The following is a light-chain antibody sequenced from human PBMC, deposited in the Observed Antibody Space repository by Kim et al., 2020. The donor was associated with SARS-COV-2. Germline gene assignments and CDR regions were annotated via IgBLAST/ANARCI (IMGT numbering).Light chain of an antibody. V-gene: IGLV1-44*01. J-gene: IGLJ1*01. Sequence: QSVLTQPPSASETPGQRVTISCSGSNSNIGSRSVNWYQLLPGTAPKLLIYRNNERPSGVPDRFSGSKSGTSASLAISGLQSEDEADYYCAAWDDSLDVYVFGTGTKVTVL. CDR2: RNN. CDR3: AAWDDSLDVYV. CDR1: NSNIGSRS.